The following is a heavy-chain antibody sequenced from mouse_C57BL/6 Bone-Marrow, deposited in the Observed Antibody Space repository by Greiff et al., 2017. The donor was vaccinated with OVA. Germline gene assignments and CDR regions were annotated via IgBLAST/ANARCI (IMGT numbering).Heavy chain of an antibody. CDR3: ARDDGYFFEY. D-gene: IGHD2-3*01. Sequence: QLQQSGAEVVRPGASVKLSCKASGYTFTDHSINWVKQRPGQGLEWVGRIYPGSGNSYYNEKFKGKATLTAEKSSNTAYMQLSSLTSEDSAVYFCARDDGYFFEYWGQGTTLTVSS. CDR1: GYTFTDHS. CDR2: IYPGSGNS. J-gene: IGHJ2*01. V-gene: IGHV1-76*01.